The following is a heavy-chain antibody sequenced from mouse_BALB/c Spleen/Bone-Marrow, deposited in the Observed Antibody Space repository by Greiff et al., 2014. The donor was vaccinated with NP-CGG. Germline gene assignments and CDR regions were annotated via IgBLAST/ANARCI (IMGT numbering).Heavy chain of an antibody. D-gene: IGHD1-2*01. V-gene: IGHV1-54*01. Sequence: VQLQQSGAELVRPGTSVKVSCKASGYAFTNYLIEWVKQRPGQGLEWIGMINPGSGGTNYNEKFKGKATLTADKSSSTAYMQPSGLTSDDSAVYFCARRDGPYFDYWAKAPLSQSPQ. CDR3: ARRDGPYFDY. J-gene: IGHJ2*01. CDR2: INPGSGGT. CDR1: GYAFTNYL.